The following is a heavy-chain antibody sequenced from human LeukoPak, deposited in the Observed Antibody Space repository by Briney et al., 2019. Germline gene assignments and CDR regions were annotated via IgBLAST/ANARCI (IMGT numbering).Heavy chain of an antibody. CDR2: ITSKADGGTR. V-gene: IGHV3-15*01. CDR3: TTPERYYYDTSDFYGSPY. Sequence: GVSLRLSCTASGFSFSNAWVSWVRQAPGKGLEWVGRITSKADGGTRDYAAPVKGRFTISRDDSKNTLYLQMNSLKTEDTAVYYCTTPERYYYDTSDFYGSPYWGQGTLVTVSS. CDR1: GFSFSNAW. J-gene: IGHJ4*02. D-gene: IGHD3-22*01.